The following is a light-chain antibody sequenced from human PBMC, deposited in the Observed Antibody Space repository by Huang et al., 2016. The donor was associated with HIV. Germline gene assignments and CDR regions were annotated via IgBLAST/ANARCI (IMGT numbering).Light chain of an antibody. CDR3: HQYYTLPRT. CDR2: GAS. V-gene: IGKV3-15*01. J-gene: IGKJ1*01. Sequence: EVLLTQSPATLSESPGATVTLPCRASQGVSEHVAWYQQRPGQSPRLVIYGASNGASGFPTGFSGRGSGTEFSLTISNLQSEDFAVYFCHQYYTLPRTFGQGTKVEI. CDR1: QGVSEH.